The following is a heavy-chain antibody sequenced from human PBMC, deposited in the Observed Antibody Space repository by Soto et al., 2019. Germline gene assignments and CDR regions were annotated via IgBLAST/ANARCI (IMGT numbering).Heavy chain of an antibody. J-gene: IGHJ5*02. CDR2: IYYSGST. D-gene: IGHD2-21*02. V-gene: IGHV4-59*01. Sequence: SETLSLTCTVSGGSISSYYWSWIRQPPGKGLEWIGYIYYSGSTNYNPSLRSRVTISVDTSKNQFSLRLSSVTAADTAVYFCARDLTVGGWFDPWGQGTLVTRLL. CDR3: ARDLTVGGWFDP. CDR1: GGSISSYY.